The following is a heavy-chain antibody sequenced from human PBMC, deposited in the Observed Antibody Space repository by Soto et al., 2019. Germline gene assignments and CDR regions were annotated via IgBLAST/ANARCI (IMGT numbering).Heavy chain of an antibody. J-gene: IGHJ4*02. CDR2: VYYSGST. CDR3: ARHRGPTGPNY. Sequence: PSETRCLTGTGPGASMSRSNYHWGWIRQPPVKGLEWIGSVYYSGSTYYNPSLKSRVTISIDASKNQFSLNLNSVTATDTAVYYCARHRGPTGPNYWGQGTLVTVS. V-gene: IGHV4-39*01. D-gene: IGHD3-10*01. CDR1: GASMSRSNYH.